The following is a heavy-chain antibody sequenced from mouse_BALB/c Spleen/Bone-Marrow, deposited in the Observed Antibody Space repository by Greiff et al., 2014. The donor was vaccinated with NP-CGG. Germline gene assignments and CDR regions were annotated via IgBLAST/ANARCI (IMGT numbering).Heavy chain of an antibody. CDR3: ARHHRYAYYFDY. J-gene: IGHJ2*01. V-gene: IGHV1S130*01. CDR2: IHPNSGNT. CDR1: GYTFTSSW. D-gene: IGHD2-14*01. Sequence: VQLQQSGSVLVRPGASVKPSCKASGYTFTSSWMHSAKQRPGQGLEWIGEIHPNSGNTNYNEKFKGKATLTVDTSSSTAYVDLSSLTSEDSAVYYCARHHRYAYYFDYWGQGTTLTVSS.